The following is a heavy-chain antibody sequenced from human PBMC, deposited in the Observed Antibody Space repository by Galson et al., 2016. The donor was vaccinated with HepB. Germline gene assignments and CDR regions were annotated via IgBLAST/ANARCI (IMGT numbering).Heavy chain of an antibody. V-gene: IGHV4-61*02. J-gene: IGHJ5*02. CDR1: GVSISSGTYY. CDR2: TYISGST. Sequence: TLSLTCTVSGVSISSGTYYWSWIRQPAGKELEWIGSTYISGSTDHNTSLKSRVTISVDTSKNQFSLKLSSVTAADTAVYYCAKDRTTYAAGRGFAPWGQGILVTVSS. CDR3: AKDRTTYAAGRGFAP. D-gene: IGHD1-7*01.